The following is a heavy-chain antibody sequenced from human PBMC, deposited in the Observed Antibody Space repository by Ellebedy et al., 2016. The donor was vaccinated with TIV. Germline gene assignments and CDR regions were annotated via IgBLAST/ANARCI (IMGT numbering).Heavy chain of an antibody. CDR1: GFTFRNHN. Sequence: GESLKIPCAAPGFTFRNHNRNWVRQPPGKGLEWLSYISTSSSTIYYSDSVRGRFTLSRDEAENSLFLQMNTLRAEDTAIYYCARERTDGFDVWGQGTLVAVSS. CDR2: ISTSSSTI. D-gene: IGHD1/OR15-1a*01. V-gene: IGHV3-48*01. J-gene: IGHJ3*01. CDR3: ARERTDGFDV.